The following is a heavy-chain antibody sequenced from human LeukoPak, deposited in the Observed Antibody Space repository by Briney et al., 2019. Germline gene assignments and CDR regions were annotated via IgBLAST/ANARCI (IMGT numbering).Heavy chain of an antibody. D-gene: IGHD6-13*01. V-gene: IGHV5-51*01. J-gene: IGHJ5*02. CDR1: GYSFTNFW. CDR3: AYVAAAGRRHNWFDP. Sequence: GESLKISCKGSGYSFTNFWIGWVRQMPGKGLEWMGIISPGDSDTRYSSSFRGQVTISVDESINTAYLLWSSLKASDTAMYYCAYVAAAGRRHNWFDPWGQGTLVTVSS. CDR2: ISPGDSDT.